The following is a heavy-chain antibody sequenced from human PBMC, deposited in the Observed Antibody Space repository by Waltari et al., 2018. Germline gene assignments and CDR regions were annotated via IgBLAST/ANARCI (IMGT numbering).Heavy chain of an antibody. CDR2: IYHSGST. J-gene: IGHJ4*02. CDR3: ARVWYCSGGSCSSFDY. CDR1: GGSIRSSNW. D-gene: IGHD2-15*01. Sequence: QVQLQESGPGLVKPSGTLSLTCPVPGGSIRSSNWWSWVRQPPGKGLEWIGEIYHSGSTNYNPSLKSRVTISVDKSKNQFSLKLSSVTAADTAVYYCARVWYCSGGSCSSFDYWGQGTLVTVSS. V-gene: IGHV4-4*02.